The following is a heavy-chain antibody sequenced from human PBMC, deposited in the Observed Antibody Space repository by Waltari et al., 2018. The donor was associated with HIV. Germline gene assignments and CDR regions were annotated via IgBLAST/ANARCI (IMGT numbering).Heavy chain of an antibody. Sequence: EVQLVQSGAEVKKPGESLKISCKGSGYNFDKYWIGWVRQMPGKGLEWMEIIYPGDSDTRYSPSFQGQVTFSADKSITTAYLQWSNLKASDTAMYYCARHGVVDGYDSYGMDVWGQGTTVTVSS. CDR2: IYPGDSDT. D-gene: IGHD2-15*01. V-gene: IGHV5-51*01. CDR3: ARHGVVDGYDSYGMDV. J-gene: IGHJ6*02. CDR1: GYNFDKYW.